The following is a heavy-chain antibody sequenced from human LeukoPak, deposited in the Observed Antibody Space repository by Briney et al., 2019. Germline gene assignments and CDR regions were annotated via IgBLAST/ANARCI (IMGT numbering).Heavy chain of an antibody. CDR3: AGYSVVRGLTLSAFDT. V-gene: IGHV1-2*02. CDR2: FDPNTGAT. J-gene: IGHJ3*02. D-gene: IGHD3-10*01. CDR1: GDTLTRYY. Sequence: ASLKVSRKASGDTLTRYYIHWVRQAPRQGLEWMGCFDPNTGATHYAQKFQRRVTMTRETSIDTDFLELRSLLSDDTALYYCAGYSVVRGLTLSAFDTWGQGTMVTVSS.